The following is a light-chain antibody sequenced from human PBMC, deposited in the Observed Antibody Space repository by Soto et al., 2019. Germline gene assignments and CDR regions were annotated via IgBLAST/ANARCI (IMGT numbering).Light chain of an antibody. CDR3: QQYYNWPHT. V-gene: IGKV3-15*01. CDR2: GAS. CDR1: QSVSSN. J-gene: IGKJ2*01. Sequence: EIVMTQSPATLSVSPGERATLSCRASQSVSSNLAWYQQKPGQAPRLLIYGASTRATGIPARFSGSGSGTEFTLTISRLQSEDFAVYHCQQYYNWPHTFGQGTKLEIK.